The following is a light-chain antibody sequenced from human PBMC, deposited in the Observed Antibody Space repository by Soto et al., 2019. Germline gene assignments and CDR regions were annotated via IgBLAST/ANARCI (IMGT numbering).Light chain of an antibody. V-gene: IGKV3-20*01. CDR2: GAS. J-gene: IGKJ1*01. CDR1: QSVTTQ. Sequence: ESVLTQSACTLSLSPREGDTLSCRASQSVTTQLAWYQQKPGQAPRLIIHGASSRATGVPDRITGSGSGTDFTLSISRLEPEDFAVYYCQQYGGSTRTFGQGTKVDIK. CDR3: QQYGGSTRT.